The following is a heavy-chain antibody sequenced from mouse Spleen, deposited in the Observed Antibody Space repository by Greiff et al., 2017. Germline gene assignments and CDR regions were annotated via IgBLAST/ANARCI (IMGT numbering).Heavy chain of an antibody. D-gene: IGHD5-1*01. V-gene: IGHV1-59*01. CDR3: ARGEEDGSIDY. Sequence: VQLQQAGAELVRPGTSVKLSCKASGYTFTSYWMHWVKQRPGQGLEWIGVIDPSDSDTNYNQKFKGKATLTVDTSSSTAYMQLRSLTSEDSAVYYYARGEEDGSIDYWGQGTTLTVSS. CDR2: IDPSDSDT. J-gene: IGHJ2*01. CDR1: GYTFTSYW.